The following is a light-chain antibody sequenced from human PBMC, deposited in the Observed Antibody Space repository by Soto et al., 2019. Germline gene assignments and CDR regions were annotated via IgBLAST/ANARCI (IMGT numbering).Light chain of an antibody. V-gene: IGKV3-11*01. J-gene: IGKJ5*01. CDR2: AAS. Sequence: EIVLTQSPATLSLSPGERATLSCRASQSVSSNLARYQQKPGQAPRLLIYAASNRATGIPARSSDSGSGTDFTLTISSLEPEDFAVHYDQQRSNWPPRITFGQGTRLETK. CDR3: QQRSNWPPRIT. CDR1: QSVSSN.